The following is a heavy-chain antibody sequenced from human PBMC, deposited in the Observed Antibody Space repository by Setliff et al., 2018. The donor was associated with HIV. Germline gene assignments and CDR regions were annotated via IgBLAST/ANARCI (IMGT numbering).Heavy chain of an antibody. CDR2: ISPYNGDA. V-gene: IGHV1-18*01. Sequence: ASVKVSCKASGYPFTSYGICWVRQAPGHGLEWMGYISPYNGDAYYAEKFQGRVTMTTDTSTTAVSMELTNLRSDDTAVYYCARVGGGGLRLGELSSYDAFDIWGQGTMVTVSS. J-gene: IGHJ3*02. CDR3: ARVGGGGLRLGELSSYDAFDI. D-gene: IGHD3-16*02. CDR1: GYPFTSYG.